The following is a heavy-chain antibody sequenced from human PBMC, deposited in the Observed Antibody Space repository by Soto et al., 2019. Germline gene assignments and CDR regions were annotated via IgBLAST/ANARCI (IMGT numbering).Heavy chain of an antibody. CDR2: IYYSGGT. CDR1: GGSISSSSYY. J-gene: IGHJ5*02. CDR3: GSQKDTGSSWYSVRGETWFDP. D-gene: IGHD6-13*01. V-gene: IGHV4-39*01. Sequence: QLQLQESGPGLVKPSETLSLTCTVSGGSISSSSYYWGWIRQPPGKGLEWIGSIYYSGGTYYNPSHQGRVTRSVAPPKDQFSRKLGAAAAADTAVYSWGSQKDTGSSWYSVRGETWFDPWGQGPVVPVSS.